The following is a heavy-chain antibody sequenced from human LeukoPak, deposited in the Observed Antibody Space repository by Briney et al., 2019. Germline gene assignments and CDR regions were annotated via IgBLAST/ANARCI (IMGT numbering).Heavy chain of an antibody. CDR3: ARGITGTPSTHYFMDV. CDR1: GYTFTCHY. V-gene: IGHV1-2*02. D-gene: IGHD1-7*01. J-gene: IGHJ6*03. CDR2: INPNSGGT. Sequence: ASVKVSCKASGYTFTCHYMHWVGQAPGQGREWMGWINPNSGGTNNAQKFQGRVTMTRDTSISTAYMELSRLRSDDTAVYYCARGITGTPSTHYFMDVWGKGTTVTVSS.